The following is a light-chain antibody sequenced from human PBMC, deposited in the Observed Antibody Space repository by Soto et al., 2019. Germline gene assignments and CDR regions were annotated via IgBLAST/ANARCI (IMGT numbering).Light chain of an antibody. V-gene: IGLV1-44*01. CDR2: RSR. Sequence: QPVLHQPPSASGTPGQTVTISCSGSDSNLGRNTLNWYQQVPGAAPKLLIFRSRQRPSGVPARFSGSKSGTSASLSISGLQSGDEADYYCTSWDDNLNGPVFGGGTKVTVL. CDR1: DSNLGRNT. J-gene: IGLJ2*01. CDR3: TSWDDNLNGPV.